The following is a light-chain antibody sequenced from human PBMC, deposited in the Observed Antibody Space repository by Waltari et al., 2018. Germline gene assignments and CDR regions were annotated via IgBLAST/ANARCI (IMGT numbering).Light chain of an antibody. J-gene: IGLJ3*02. CDR1: VLAKQY. CDR3: YSAADNDLGV. Sequence: SFELTQTSSLSVSPGQTVRITCSGEVLAKQYARWFQQKPGQSPILIISKDTERPSGIPERFSGSSSGTTVTLTISGAQVEDEADYYCYSAADNDLGVFGGGTKLTVL. V-gene: IGLV3-27*01. CDR2: KDT.